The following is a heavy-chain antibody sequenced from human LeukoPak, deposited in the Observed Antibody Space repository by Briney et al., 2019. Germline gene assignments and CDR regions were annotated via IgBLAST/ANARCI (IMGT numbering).Heavy chain of an antibody. J-gene: IGHJ4*02. V-gene: IGHV1-18*01. Sequence: ASVKVSCKASGYTFTSYGISWVRQAPGQGLEWMGWISAYNGNTNYAQKLQGRVTMTTDTSTSTAYMELRSLRSDDTAVYYCARVRCSGGSCRQQRMIDYWGQGTLVTVSS. CDR3: ARVRCSGGSCRQQRMIDY. CDR1: GYTFTSYG. CDR2: ISAYNGNT. D-gene: IGHD2-15*01.